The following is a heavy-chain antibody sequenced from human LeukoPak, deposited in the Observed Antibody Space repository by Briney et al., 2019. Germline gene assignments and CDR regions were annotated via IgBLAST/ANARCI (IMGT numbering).Heavy chain of an antibody. CDR2: IDWSSGRI. CDR1: GFTIHDHA. V-gene: IGHV3-9*01. CDR3: AREAHAFDI. Sequence: GGSLRLSCVGSGFTIHDHAMHWVRQAPGKGLEWVSGIDWSSGRIGYADSVKGRFTISRDNAKNSLYLQMNSLRAEDTAVYYCAREAHAFDIWGQGTMVTVSS. J-gene: IGHJ3*02.